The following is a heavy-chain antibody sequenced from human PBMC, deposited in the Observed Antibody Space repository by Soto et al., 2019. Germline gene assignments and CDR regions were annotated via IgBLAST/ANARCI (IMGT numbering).Heavy chain of an antibody. CDR1: GGSISSGGYY. CDR3: ARGSSIAGLYYGMDV. D-gene: IGHD6-6*01. J-gene: IGHJ6*02. V-gene: IGHV4-31*03. Sequence: QVQLQESGPGLVKPSQTLSLTCTVSGGSISSGGYYWTWIRQHPGKGLEWIGYNYYSGITYYNPSLKSRVTISLDTYKNQFSLKLSSVTAADTAVYYCARGSSIAGLYYGMDVWGQGTTVTVSS. CDR2: NYYSGIT.